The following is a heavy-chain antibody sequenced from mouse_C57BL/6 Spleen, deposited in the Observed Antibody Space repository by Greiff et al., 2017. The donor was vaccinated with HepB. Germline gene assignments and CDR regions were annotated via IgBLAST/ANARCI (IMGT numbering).Heavy chain of an antibody. Sequence: EVQLKESGPGLVKPSQSLSLTCSVTGYSITSGYYWNWIRQFPGNKLEWMGYISYDGSNNYNPSLKNRISITRDTSKNQFFLKLNSGTTEDTATYYCARVTTVHYFDYWGQGTTLTVSS. V-gene: IGHV3-6*01. CDR2: ISYDGSN. J-gene: IGHJ2*01. CDR1: GYSITSGYY. D-gene: IGHD1-1*01. CDR3: ARVTTVHYFDY.